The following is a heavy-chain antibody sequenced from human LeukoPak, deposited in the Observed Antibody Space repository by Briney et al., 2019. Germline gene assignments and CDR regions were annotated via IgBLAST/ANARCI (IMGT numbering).Heavy chain of an antibody. CDR2: IYYSGST. Sequence: SESLSLTCAVSGGSTTSSNWGCEVRLHTGLRLEWVGEIYYSGSTNYNPSLKSRVTISVDTSKNQFSLKLSSVAAADTAVYYCAREAPLTTVVTRPAIDAFDIWGQGTLVTVSS. CDR3: AREAPLTTVVTRPAIDAFDI. J-gene: IGHJ3*02. CDR1: GGSTTSSNW. V-gene: IGHV4-4*02. D-gene: IGHD4-23*01.